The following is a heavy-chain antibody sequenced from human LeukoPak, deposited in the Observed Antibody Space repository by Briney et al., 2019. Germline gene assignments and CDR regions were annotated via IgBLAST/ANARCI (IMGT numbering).Heavy chain of an antibody. Sequence: GESLKISCKASGYSFTTFWIGWVRQMPGKGLEWMGIIYPGDSDTRYSPSFQGQVTISADKSTSTAYLQWSSLKASDTAMYYCARSDDFGVHILDYWGQGTLVTVSS. CDR3: ARSDDFGVHILDY. CDR2: IYPGDSDT. D-gene: IGHD3-3*01. V-gene: IGHV5-51*01. J-gene: IGHJ4*02. CDR1: GYSFTTFW.